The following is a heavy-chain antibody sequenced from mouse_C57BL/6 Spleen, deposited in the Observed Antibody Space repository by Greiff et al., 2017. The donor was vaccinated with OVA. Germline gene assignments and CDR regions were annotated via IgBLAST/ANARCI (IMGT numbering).Heavy chain of an antibody. CDR2: INHGSGST. CDR1: GYTFTSYW. D-gene: IGHD2-3*01. J-gene: IGHJ3*01. V-gene: IGHV1-55*01. CDR3: ARNDGYLFAY. Sequence: QVQLQQSGAELVKPGASVKMSCTASGYTFTSYWMTWVRQRPGQGLEWVGYINHGSGSTNYNEKFKGKATLTVDKSSSTAYMQLSSLTSEDSAVYYCARNDGYLFAYWGQGTLVTVSA.